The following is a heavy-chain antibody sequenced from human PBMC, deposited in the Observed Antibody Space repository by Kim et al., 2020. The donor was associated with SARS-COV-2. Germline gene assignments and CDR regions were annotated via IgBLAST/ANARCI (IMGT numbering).Heavy chain of an antibody. J-gene: IGHJ3*02. Sequence: ADSVRGRFTISRDNAKNSRYLQMNSLRAEDTAVYYCARAGASPGRRAFDIWGQGTMVTVSS. CDR3: ARAGASPGRRAFDI. D-gene: IGHD3-10*01. V-gene: IGHV3-48*03.